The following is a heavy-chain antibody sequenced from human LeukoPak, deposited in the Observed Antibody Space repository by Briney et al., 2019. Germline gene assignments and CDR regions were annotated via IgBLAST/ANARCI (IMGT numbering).Heavy chain of an antibody. J-gene: IGHJ4*02. D-gene: IGHD3-22*01. CDR3: AREAGLYDSSGYYLDY. Sequence: GGPLRLSCVVSGFSHNSNYMSWVREAPGKALEWVSVIYSGGSTYYADSVKGRFTISRDNSKNTLYLQMNSLRAEDTAVYHCAREAGLYDSSGYYLDYWGREPWSPSPQ. V-gene: IGHV3-66*01. CDR1: GFSHNSNY. CDR2: IYSGGST.